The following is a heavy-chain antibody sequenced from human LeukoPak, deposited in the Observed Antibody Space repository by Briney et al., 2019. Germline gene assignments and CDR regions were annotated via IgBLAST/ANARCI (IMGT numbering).Heavy chain of an antibody. Sequence: GASVTVSCKASGYTFTIYAMHWVRQAPGQRHEWMGWINAGNGNTKYSQKFQGRVTITRDTSASTAYMELSSLRSEDTAVYYCARELGGSLEDYWGQGTLVTVSS. CDR2: INAGNGNT. V-gene: IGHV1-3*01. CDR3: ARELGGSLEDY. D-gene: IGHD3-3*01. J-gene: IGHJ4*02. CDR1: GYTFTIYA.